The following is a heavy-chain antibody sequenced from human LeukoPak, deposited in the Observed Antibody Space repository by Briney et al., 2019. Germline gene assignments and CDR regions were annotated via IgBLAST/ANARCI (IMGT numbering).Heavy chain of an antibody. CDR2: ISSNGGST. V-gene: IGHV3-64*01. Sequence: QPGGSLRLSCAASGFTFSSYAMHWVRQAPGKGLEYVSAISSNGGSTYYANSVKGRFTISRDNSKNTLYLQMGSLRAEDMAVYYCAKDLPGFGNFDFWGPGTLVTVSS. CDR1: GFTFSSYA. D-gene: IGHD3-3*01. CDR3: AKDLPGFGNFDF. J-gene: IGHJ4*02.